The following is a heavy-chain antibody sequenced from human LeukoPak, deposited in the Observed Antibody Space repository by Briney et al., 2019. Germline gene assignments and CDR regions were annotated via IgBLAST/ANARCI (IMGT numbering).Heavy chain of an antibody. J-gene: IGHJ5*02. D-gene: IGHD3-22*01. V-gene: IGHV4-34*01. Sequence: SETLSLTCAVYGGSFSGYYWSWIRQPPGKGLEWIGEINHSGSTNYNPSLRSRVTISVDTSKNQFSLKLSSVTAADTAVYYCARASRKSTMIVVVSNGWFDPWGLGTLVTVSS. CDR1: GGSFSGYY. CDR2: INHSGST. CDR3: ARASRKSTMIVVVSNGWFDP.